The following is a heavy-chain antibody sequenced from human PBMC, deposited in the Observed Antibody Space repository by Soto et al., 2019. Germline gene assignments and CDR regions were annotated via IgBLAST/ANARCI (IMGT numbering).Heavy chain of an antibody. CDR1: GYTFTGYY. V-gene: IGHV1-2*04. CDR2: INPNSGGT. Sequence: ASVKVSCKASGYTFTGYYMHWVRQAPGQGLEWMGWINPNSGGTNYAQKFQGWVTMTSDTSISTAYMELSRLRSDDTDVYYCARAAYGDYANWFDPWGQGTLVTVSS. D-gene: IGHD4-17*01. J-gene: IGHJ5*02. CDR3: ARAAYGDYANWFDP.